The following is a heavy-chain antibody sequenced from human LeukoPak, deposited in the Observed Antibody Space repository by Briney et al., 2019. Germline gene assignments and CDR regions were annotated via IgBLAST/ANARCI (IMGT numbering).Heavy chain of an antibody. V-gene: IGHV1-3*01. CDR2: INAGNGNT. Sequence: ASVKVSCTASEYTFTSYTMHWVRQAPGQRLEWMGWINAGNGNTKYSQKFQGRVTITRDTSASTAYMELSSLISEDTAVYYCAREGVYGSGSYRQFDYWGQGTLVTVSS. CDR3: AREGVYGSGSYRQFDY. D-gene: IGHD3-10*01. CDR1: EYTFTSYT. J-gene: IGHJ4*02.